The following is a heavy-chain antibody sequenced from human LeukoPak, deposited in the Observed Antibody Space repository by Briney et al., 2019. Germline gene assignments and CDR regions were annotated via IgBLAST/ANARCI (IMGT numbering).Heavy chain of an antibody. V-gene: IGHV4-61*01. J-gene: IGHJ4*02. D-gene: IGHD7-27*01. CDR3: GGAGDDDS. Sequence: SETLSLTCTVSGVSVSSGSYYWSWIRQPPGKGLEWIGYIYYSGGTYYNPSLKSRVTILVDTSKNQFSLKLTSVTAADTAVYYCGGAGDDDSWGQGALVTVSS. CDR1: GVSVSSGSYY. CDR2: IYYSGGT.